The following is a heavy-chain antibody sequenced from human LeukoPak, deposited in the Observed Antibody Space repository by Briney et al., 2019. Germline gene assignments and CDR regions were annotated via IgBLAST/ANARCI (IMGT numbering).Heavy chain of an antibody. CDR3: ARRVPEYSSSPGVDY. V-gene: IGHV1-18*01. CDR2: ISGSNGNR. CDR1: GYTFSNYG. D-gene: IGHD5-12*01. Sequence: ASVKVSCMASGYTFSNYGISWVRQAPGQGLEWVGWISGSNGNRNHAPKLQGRVILTTDTSTSTAYMELRDLTSDDTAVYYCARRVPEYSSSPGVDYWGQGTLVIVSS. J-gene: IGHJ4*02.